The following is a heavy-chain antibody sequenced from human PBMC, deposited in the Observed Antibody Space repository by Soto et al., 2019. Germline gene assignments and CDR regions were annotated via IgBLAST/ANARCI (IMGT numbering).Heavy chain of an antibody. CDR1: GVSITTGGYY. J-gene: IGHJ2*01. V-gene: IGHV4-31*03. CDR3: ASGLRPTGAPGYWLFEP. CDR2: IYYTGST. Sequence: QVQLQESGPGLVKPSQTLSLTCTVSGVSITTGGYYWSWIRQHPGKGLEWIGYIYYTGSTDYNPSLRSRVAISLSKNQFSLKLSSVTAADTAVYYCASGLRPTGAPGYWLFEPWGRGTLVTVSS. D-gene: IGHD1-1*01.